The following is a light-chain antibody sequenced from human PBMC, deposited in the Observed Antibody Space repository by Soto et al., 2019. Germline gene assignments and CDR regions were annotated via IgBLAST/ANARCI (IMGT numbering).Light chain of an antibody. CDR1: SSNIGAGYD. Sequence: QSVLTQPPSVSGTPRQRVTISCTESSSNIGAGYDVHWYQQLPGRAPKLLIYGNTNRPSGVPDRFSGSKSGTSASLAITGLQAEDEADYYCLSFDSSLSVVFGGGTKLTVL. V-gene: IGLV1-40*01. CDR2: GNT. J-gene: IGLJ2*01. CDR3: LSFDSSLSVV.